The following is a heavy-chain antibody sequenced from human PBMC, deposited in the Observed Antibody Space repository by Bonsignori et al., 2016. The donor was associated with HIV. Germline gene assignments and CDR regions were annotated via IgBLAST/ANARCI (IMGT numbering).Heavy chain of an antibody. CDR3: ARVDIRYATFDP. CDR2: ISSSSSYI. V-gene: IGHV3-21*01. D-gene: IGHD2-15*01. J-gene: IGHJ5*02. Sequence: WIRQPPGKGLEWVSSISSSSSYIYYADSVKGRFTISRDNAKNSLYLQMNSLRAEDTAVYYCARVDIRYATFDPWGQGTLVTVSS.